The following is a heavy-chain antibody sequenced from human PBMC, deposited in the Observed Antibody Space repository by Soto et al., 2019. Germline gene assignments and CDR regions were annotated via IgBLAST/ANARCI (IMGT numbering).Heavy chain of an antibody. Sequence: PGESLKISCKGSGYSFTSYWISWVRQMPGKGLEWMGRIDPSDSYTNYSPSFQGHVTISADKSISTAYLQWSSLKASDTAMYYCALTTSESYYYYGMDVWGQGTTVTV. V-gene: IGHV5-10-1*01. CDR1: GYSFTSYW. J-gene: IGHJ6*02. CDR3: ALTTSESYYYYGMDV. D-gene: IGHD4-17*01. CDR2: IDPSDSYT.